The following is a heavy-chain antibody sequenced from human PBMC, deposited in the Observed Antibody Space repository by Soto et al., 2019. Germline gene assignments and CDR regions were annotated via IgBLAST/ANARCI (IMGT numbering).Heavy chain of an antibody. J-gene: IGHJ3*02. CDR2: IFYSGDT. CDR3: ATVTGNAFAI. CDR1: GGSISIGGYY. D-gene: IGHD1-20*01. V-gene: IGHV4-30-4*01. Sequence: SETLSLTCAVSGGSISIGGYYWSCIRQPPGKGLEWIGYIFYSGDTYYSPSLQSRVSILVDTSKNQFSLKLSSVTAADTAVYYCATVTGNAFAIWGQGTMVTVSS.